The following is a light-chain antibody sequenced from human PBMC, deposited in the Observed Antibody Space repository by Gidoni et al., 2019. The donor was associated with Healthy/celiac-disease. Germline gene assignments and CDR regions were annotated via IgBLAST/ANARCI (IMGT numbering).Light chain of an antibody. CDR1: QSISSL. CDR3: QQYNSYSWT. CDR2: KAS. V-gene: IGKV1-5*03. J-gene: IGKJ1*01. Sequence: DIQMTQSPSTLSASVGDRVTITCRASQSISSLLAWYQQKPGKAPKLLIYKASSLESGVPSRFSGSGSGTEFTLTSSSLQPDDFSTYYCQQYNSYSWTFGQGTKVEIK.